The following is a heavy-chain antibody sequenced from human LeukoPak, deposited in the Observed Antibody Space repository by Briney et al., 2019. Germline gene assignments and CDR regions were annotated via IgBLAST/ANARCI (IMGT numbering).Heavy chain of an antibody. D-gene: IGHD6-13*01. CDR2: IYYSGST. CDR3: ASEQQLNYFDY. Sequence: SETLSLTCTVSGGSISSYYWSWIRQHPGKGLEWIGYIYYSGSTYYNPSLKSRVTISVDTSKNQFSLKLSSVTAADTAVYYCASEQQLNYFDYWGQGTLVTVSS. CDR1: GGSISSYY. V-gene: IGHV4-59*06. J-gene: IGHJ4*02.